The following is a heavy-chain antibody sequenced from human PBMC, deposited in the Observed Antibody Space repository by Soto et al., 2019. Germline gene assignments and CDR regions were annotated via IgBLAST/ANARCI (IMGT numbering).Heavy chain of an antibody. CDR1: GYTFTTYE. D-gene: IGHD3-10*01. CDR2: MSPSSGNT. J-gene: IGHJ6*02. CDR3: ARVGGQLFGDHGMDV. V-gene: IGHV1-8*01. Sequence: QVQLVQSGAEVKKPGASVKVSCKASGYTFTTYEINWVRQVPGQGLEWMGWMSPSSGNTGYVDQYRGRVTMTSNTSMTTAYMELSSLRSEDTAVYYCARVGGQLFGDHGMDVWGQGTTVTVAS.